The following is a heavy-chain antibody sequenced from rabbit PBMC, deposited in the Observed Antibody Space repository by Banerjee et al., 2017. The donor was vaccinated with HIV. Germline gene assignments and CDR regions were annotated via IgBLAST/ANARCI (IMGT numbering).Heavy chain of an antibody. J-gene: IGHJ4*01. CDR1: GFSFSSYW. Sequence: QEQVAESGGGLVQPEGSQTLTCTASGFSFSSYWTCWVRQAPGKGLEWIACTYTGSSGTTWNANWAKGRFTISKTSSTTVTLQMTSLTAADTATYFCARRMLVIAVTGSFYLNLWGPGTLVTVS. CDR3: ARRMLVIAVTGSFYLNL. V-gene: IGHV1S45*01. D-gene: IGHD1-1*01. CDR2: TYTGSSGTT.